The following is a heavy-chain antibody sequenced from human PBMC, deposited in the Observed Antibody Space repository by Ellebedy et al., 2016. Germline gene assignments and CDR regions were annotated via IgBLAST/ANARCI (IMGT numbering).Heavy chain of an antibody. D-gene: IGHD1-14*01. CDR2: INHSGST. V-gene: IGHV4-34*01. CDR3: ATATMEDQDLDY. CDR1: GGSFSGYY. J-gene: IGHJ4*02. Sequence: SETLSLTCAVYGGSFSGYYWSWTRQPPGKGLEWIGEINHSGSTNYNPSLKSRVTISVDTSKNQFSLKLSSVTAADTAVYYCATATMEDQDLDYWGQGTLVTVSS.